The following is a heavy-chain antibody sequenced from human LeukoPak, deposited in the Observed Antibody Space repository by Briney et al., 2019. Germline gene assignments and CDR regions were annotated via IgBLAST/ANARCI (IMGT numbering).Heavy chain of an antibody. Sequence: PSETLSLTWTVSGGSISSSYSYWGWIRQPPGKGLEWIGSIYYSGTAYSNPSPESRVTISVSTSRTQFSLRLTSVTAADTAVYYCARFRRGDDSSGYYSPHFDYWGPGTLVTVSS. D-gene: IGHD3-22*01. CDR3: ARFRRGDDSSGYYSPHFDY. CDR2: IYYSGTA. CDR1: GGSISSSYSY. V-gene: IGHV4-39*01. J-gene: IGHJ4*02.